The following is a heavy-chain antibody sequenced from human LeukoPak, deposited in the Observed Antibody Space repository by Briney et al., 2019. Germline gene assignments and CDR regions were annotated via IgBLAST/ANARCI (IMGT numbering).Heavy chain of an antibody. J-gene: IGHJ4*02. V-gene: IGHV3-30*03. D-gene: IGHD5-18*01. Sequence: PGGSLRLSCAASGFPFSSYGMHWVRQAPGKGLEGVAVISYDGSNKYYADSVKGRFTISRDNSKNTLYLQMNSLRAEDRAVYYCARHYTAMAEMHYWGQGTLVTVSS. CDR2: ISYDGSNK. CDR3: ARHYTAMAEMHY. CDR1: GFPFSSYG.